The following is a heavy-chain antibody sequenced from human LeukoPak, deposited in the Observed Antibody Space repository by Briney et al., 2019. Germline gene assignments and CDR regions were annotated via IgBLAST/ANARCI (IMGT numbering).Heavy chain of an antibody. CDR1: GGSISSSSYY. J-gene: IGHJ5*02. CDR2: IYYSGST. V-gene: IGHV4-39*07. Sequence: SETLSLTCTVSGGSISSSSYYWGWIRQPPGKGLEWIGSIYYSGSTYYNPSLKSRVTISVDTSKNQFFLKLSSVTAADTAVYYCARARERFDWLFRFDPWGQGTLVTVSS. D-gene: IGHD3-9*01. CDR3: ARARERFDWLFRFDP.